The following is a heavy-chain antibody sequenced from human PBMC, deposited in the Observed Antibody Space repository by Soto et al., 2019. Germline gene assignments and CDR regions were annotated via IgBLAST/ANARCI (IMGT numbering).Heavy chain of an antibody. D-gene: IGHD6-19*01. J-gene: IGHJ5*02. CDR1: GYTFTSYG. V-gene: IGHV1-18*01. CDR3: ARDPPYSSGWYAGFDP. Sequence: ASVKVSCKASGYTFTSYGRSWVRQAPGQGLEWMGWISAYNGNTNYAQKLQGRVTMTTDTSTSTAYMELRSLRSDDTAVYYCARDPPYSSGWYAGFDPWGQGTLVTVSS. CDR2: ISAYNGNT.